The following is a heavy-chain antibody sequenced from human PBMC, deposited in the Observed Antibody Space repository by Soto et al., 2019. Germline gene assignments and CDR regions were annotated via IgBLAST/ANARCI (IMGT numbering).Heavy chain of an antibody. D-gene: IGHD5-12*01. V-gene: IGHV1-2*04. CDR2: INPNSGGT. Sequence: ASVKVSCKASGYTFTGYYMHWVRQAPGQGLEWMGWINPNSGGTNYAQKFQGWVTMTRDTSISTAYMELSRLRSDYTAVYYCAREGDGYNFDAHYGMDVWGQGTTVTVSS. J-gene: IGHJ6*02. CDR1: GYTFTGYY. CDR3: AREGDGYNFDAHYGMDV.